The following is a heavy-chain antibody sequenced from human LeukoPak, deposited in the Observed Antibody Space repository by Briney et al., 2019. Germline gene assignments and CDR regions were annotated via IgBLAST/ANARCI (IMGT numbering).Heavy chain of an antibody. D-gene: IGHD3-10*01. CDR1: GFSLSTSGVG. CDR2: IYWDDDK. J-gene: IGHJ5*02. Sequence: SGPTLVNPTQTLTLTCTFSGFSLSTSGVGVGWIRQPPGKALEWLALIYWDDDKRYRPSLKSRLTITKDTSKNQVVLTMTNMDPVDTATYYCAHLRGGYYGSGGINWFDPWGQGTLVTVSS. V-gene: IGHV2-5*02. CDR3: AHLRGGYYGSGGINWFDP.